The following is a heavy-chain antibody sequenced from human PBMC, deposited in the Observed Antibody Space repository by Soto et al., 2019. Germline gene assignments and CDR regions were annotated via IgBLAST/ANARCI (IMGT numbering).Heavy chain of an antibody. D-gene: IGHD1-26*01. V-gene: IGHV3-23*01. CDR1: GFTFSSYA. CDR3: AKTYSGSYYYYYYYGMDV. CDR2: ISGSGGST. J-gene: IGHJ6*02. Sequence: GGSLRLSCAASGFTFSSYAMSLVRQAPGKGLEWVSAISGSGGSTYYADSVKGRFTISRDNSKNTLYLQMNSLRAEDTAVYYCAKTYSGSYYYYYYYGMDVWGQGTTVTVSS.